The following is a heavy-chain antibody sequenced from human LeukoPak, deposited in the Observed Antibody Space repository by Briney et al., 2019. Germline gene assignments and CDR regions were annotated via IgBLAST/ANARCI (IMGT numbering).Heavy chain of an antibody. J-gene: IGHJ4*02. CDR3: ARDGWGSYYGSGSPRYFDC. CDR1: GGSVSSGSYY. CDR2: IYYSGST. V-gene: IGHV4-61*01. Sequence: SETLSLTRTVSGGSVSSGSYYWSWIRQPPGKGLEWIGYIYYSGSTNYNPSLKSRVTISVDTSKNQFSLKLSSVTAADTAVYYCARDGWGSYYGSGSPRYFDCWGQGTLVTVSS. D-gene: IGHD3-10*01.